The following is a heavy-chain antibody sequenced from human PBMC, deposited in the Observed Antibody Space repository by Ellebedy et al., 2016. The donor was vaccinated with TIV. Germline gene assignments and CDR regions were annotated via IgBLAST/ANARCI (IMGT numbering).Heavy chain of an antibody. CDR2: INHSGST. Sequence: SETLSLXXAAYGGSFSGYYWSWIRQPPGKGLEWIGEINHSGSTNYNPSLKSRVTISVDTSKNQFSLKLSSVTAADTAVYYCARGRKGGYSYGYYYYMDVWGKGTTVTVSS. D-gene: IGHD5-18*01. V-gene: IGHV4-34*01. CDR1: GGSFSGYY. CDR3: ARGRKGGYSYGYYYYMDV. J-gene: IGHJ6*03.